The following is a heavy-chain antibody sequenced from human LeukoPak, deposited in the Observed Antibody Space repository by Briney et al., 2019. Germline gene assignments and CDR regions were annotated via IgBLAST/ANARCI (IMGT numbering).Heavy chain of an antibody. CDR1: GFSLTTYG. J-gene: IGHJ4*02. CDR3: AKEHPVFAY. CDR2: IRNNGDTV. V-gene: IGHV3-30*02. Sequence: GGSLRLSCAASGFSLTTYGIHWVRQAPGGGLEWVAFIRNNGDTVYNEDSVGGRFIISRDISKNTAYLQMDSLGVEDTALYYCAKEHPVFAYWGQGTQVAVSS.